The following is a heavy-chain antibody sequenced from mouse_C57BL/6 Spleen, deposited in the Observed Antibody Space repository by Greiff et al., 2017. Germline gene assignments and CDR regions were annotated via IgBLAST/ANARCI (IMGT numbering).Heavy chain of an antibody. D-gene: IGHD1-1*01. Sequence: QVQLQPSGAELVRPGTSVKVSCKASGYAFTNYLIEWVKQRPGQGLEWIGVINPGSGGTNYNEKFKGKATLTADKSSSTAYMQLSSLTSEDSAVYFCARYYYGSPEDAMDYWGQGTSVTVSS. CDR3: ARYYYGSPEDAMDY. CDR2: INPGSGGT. J-gene: IGHJ4*01. V-gene: IGHV1-54*01. CDR1: GYAFTNYL.